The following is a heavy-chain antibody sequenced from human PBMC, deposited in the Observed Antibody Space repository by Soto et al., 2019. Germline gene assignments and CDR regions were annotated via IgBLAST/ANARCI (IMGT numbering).Heavy chain of an antibody. J-gene: IGHJ6*02. CDR1: GFTFSSYG. CDR2: ISYDGSNK. CDR3: AKDQEHYDFCSGLYYYYGMDV. Sequence: PGGSLRLSCAASGFTFSSYGMHWVRQAPGKGLEWVAVISYDGSNKYYADSVKSRFTISRDSSKNTLYLQMNSLRAEDTAVYYCAKDQEHYDFCSGLYYYYGMDVWGQGTTVTVSS. D-gene: IGHD3-3*01. V-gene: IGHV3-30*18.